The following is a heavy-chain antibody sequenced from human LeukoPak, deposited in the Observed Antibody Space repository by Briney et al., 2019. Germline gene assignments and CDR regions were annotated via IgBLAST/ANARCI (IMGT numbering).Heavy chain of an antibody. D-gene: IGHD4-17*01. J-gene: IGHJ3*02. Sequence: PTETLSLTCAVYGGSFSGYYWSWIRQPPGKGLEWIGEINHSGSTNYNPSLKSRVTISVDTYKNQFSLKLSSVTAADTAVYYCARGDYGKAFDIWGQGTMVTVSS. CDR3: ARGDYGKAFDI. V-gene: IGHV4-34*01. CDR1: GGSFSGYY. CDR2: INHSGST.